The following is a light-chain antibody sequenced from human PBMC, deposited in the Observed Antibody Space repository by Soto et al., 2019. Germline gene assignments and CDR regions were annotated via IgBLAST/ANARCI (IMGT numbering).Light chain of an antibody. CDR1: SSDVGGYNY. V-gene: IGLV2-14*01. CDR3: SSYPSSSTRV. Sequence: QSALTQPASVSGSPGQSITISCTGTSSDVGGYNYVSWYQQHPGKAPKLMIYEVSNRPSGVSNRFSGSKSGNTASLTISGLPAEDEADYYCSSYPSSSTRVFGGGTELTVL. CDR2: EVS. J-gene: IGLJ2*01.